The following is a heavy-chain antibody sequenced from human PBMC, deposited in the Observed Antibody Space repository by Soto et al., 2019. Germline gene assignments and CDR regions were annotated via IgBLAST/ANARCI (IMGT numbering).Heavy chain of an antibody. CDR3: ARDQGSHTGD. CDR2: IHHSGST. V-gene: IGHV4-4*02. D-gene: IGHD6-13*01. CDR1: GVSIRSDNW. J-gene: IGHJ4*02. Sequence: QVQLQESGPGLVRPSGPVSLTCAVSGVSIRSDNWWSWVRQPPGKALEWIGEIHHSGSTNYNPYHKSRVTMSVVPSKDLFSLTLNSVTAADTAFYYCARDQGSHTGDWGQGTLVSVSS.